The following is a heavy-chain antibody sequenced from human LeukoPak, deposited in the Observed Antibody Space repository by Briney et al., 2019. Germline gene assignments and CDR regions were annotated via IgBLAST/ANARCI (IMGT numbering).Heavy chain of an antibody. CDR2: IYSGGST. CDR3: AKVDPPAGSGSYYNYDY. V-gene: IGHV3-53*04. CDR1: GFTVSSNY. Sequence: GSLRLSCAASGFTVSSNYMSWVRQAPGKGLEWVSVIYSGGSTYYADSVKGRFTISRHNSKNTLYLQMNSLRAEDTAVYYCAKVDPPAGSGSYYNYDYWGQGTLVTVSS. D-gene: IGHD3-10*01. J-gene: IGHJ4*02.